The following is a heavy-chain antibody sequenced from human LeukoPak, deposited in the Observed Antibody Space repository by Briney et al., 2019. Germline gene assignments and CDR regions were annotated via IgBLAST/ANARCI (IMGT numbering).Heavy chain of an antibody. Sequence: GGSLRLSCAASGFTFSSYWMSWVRQAPGKGLEWVANINQDGSEKYYVDSVKGRFTISRDNAKNSLYLQMNSLRAEDTAVYYCARGSYDFWSGYLFDPWGQGTLVTVSS. D-gene: IGHD3-3*01. CDR2: INQDGSEK. CDR1: GFTFSSYW. J-gene: IGHJ5*02. V-gene: IGHV3-7*01. CDR3: ARGSYDFWSGYLFDP.